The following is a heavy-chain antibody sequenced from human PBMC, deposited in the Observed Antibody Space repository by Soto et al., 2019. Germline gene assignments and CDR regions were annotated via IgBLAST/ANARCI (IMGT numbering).Heavy chain of an antibody. D-gene: IGHD3-16*01. CDR1: GFTFRSYV. CDR3: ARWGTTGGLDV. Sequence: QVHLVESGGGVVQPGTSLRLSCVGSGFTFRSYVIHWVRQAPGKGLEWVALTSYDGSNKDYGDSVKGRFTISRDNSRNTVDLQMDRLRPEDTALYFFARWGTTGGLDVWGQGTLVSVSS. J-gene: IGHJ1*01. V-gene: IGHV3-33*05. CDR2: TSYDGSNK.